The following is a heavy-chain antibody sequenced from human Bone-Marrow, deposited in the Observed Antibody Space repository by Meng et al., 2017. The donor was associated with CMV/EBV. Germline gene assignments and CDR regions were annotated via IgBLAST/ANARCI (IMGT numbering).Heavy chain of an antibody. CDR3: AKVSQYNFDY. V-gene: IGHV3-30*02. CDR2: IRYDGSNK. CDR1: GFTFSSYG. Sequence: GESLKISCAASGFTFSSYGMHWVRQAPGKGLEWVAFIRYDGSNKYYVDSVKGRFTISRDNSKNTLYLQMNSLRAEDTAVYYCAKVSQYNFDYWGQGTLVTVS. J-gene: IGHJ4*02. D-gene: IGHD1-1*01.